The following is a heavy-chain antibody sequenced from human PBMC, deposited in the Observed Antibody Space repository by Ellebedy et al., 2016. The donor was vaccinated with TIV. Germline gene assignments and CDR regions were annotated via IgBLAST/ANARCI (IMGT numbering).Heavy chain of an antibody. V-gene: IGHV3-23*01. D-gene: IGHD1-26*01. CDR2: ISGSGGST. J-gene: IGHJ5*02. CDR1: GFMFSKYA. CDR3: STGSYFGRGA. Sequence: GESLKISCAASGFMFSKYAMSWVRQAPGTGLEWVSAISGSGGSTYYADSVKGRFTISRDNSKNTLYLQMNSLRAEDTAVYYCSTGSYFGRGAWGQGTLVTVSS.